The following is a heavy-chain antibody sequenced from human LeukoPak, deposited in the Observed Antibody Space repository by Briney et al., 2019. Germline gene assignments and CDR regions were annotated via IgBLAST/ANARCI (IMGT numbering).Heavy chain of an antibody. CDR1: GGSFSGYY. CDR3: ARKIAAAGKRYYFDY. J-gene: IGHJ4*02. V-gene: IGHV4-34*01. CDR2: INHSGST. D-gene: IGHD6-13*01. Sequence: SETLSLTCAVYGGSFSGYYWSWIRQPPGKGLEWIGEINHSGSTNYDPSLKSRVTISVDTSKNQFSLKLSSVTAADTAVYYCARKIAAAGKRYYFDYWGQEPRVTFPS.